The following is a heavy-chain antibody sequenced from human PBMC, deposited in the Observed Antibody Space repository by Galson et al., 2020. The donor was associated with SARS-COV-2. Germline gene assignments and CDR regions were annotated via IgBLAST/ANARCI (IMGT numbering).Heavy chain of an antibody. CDR3: ARIDSSGCRGNY. CDR2: IDWDDDE. J-gene: IGHJ4*02. Sequence: ESGPTLVKPTQTLTLTCTFSGFSLRSSGMCVNWIRQPQGKALEWLARIDWDDDEYYSTSLKTRLTISKDTSKNQVVLTMTNMDPVDTATYYCARIDSSGCRGNYWGQGTLVTVSS. V-gene: IGHV2-70*11. D-gene: IGHD6-19*01. CDR1: GFSLRSSGMC.